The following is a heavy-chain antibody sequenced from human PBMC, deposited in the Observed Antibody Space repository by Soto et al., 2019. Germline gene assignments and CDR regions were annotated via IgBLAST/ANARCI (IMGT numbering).Heavy chain of an antibody. CDR1: GYSISSGYY. V-gene: IGHV4-38-2*02. D-gene: IGHD6-6*01. J-gene: IGHJ4*02. CDR3: ARDDRDSSSPAFDY. Sequence: NPSETLSLTCAVSGYSISSGYYWGWIRQPPGKGLEWIGSIYHSGSTYYNPSLKSRVTISVDTSKNQFSLKLSSVTAADTAVYYCARDDRDSSSPAFDYWGQGTLVTVSS. CDR2: IYHSGST.